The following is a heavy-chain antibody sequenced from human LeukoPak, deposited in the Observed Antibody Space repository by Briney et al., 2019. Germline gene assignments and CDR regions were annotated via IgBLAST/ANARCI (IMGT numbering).Heavy chain of an antibody. D-gene: IGHD6-13*01. CDR1: GYSISSGYY. J-gene: IGHJ6*03. Sequence: PSETLSLTCAVSGYSISSGYYWGWIRQPPGKGLEWIGSIYHSGSTYYNPSLKSRVTISVDTSKNQFSLKLSSVTAADTAVYYCAGCFWGAAAGFYYYYYYYMDVWGKGTTVTVSS. CDR2: IYHSGST. CDR3: AGCFWGAAAGFYYYYYYYMDV. V-gene: IGHV4-38-2*01.